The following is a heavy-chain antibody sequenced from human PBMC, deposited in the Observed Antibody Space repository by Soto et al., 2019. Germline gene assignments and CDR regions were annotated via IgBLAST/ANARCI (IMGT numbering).Heavy chain of an antibody. Sequence: QVQLVESGGGMVQPGRSLRLSCAASGFSFSDSNMHWVRKAPGKGLQWVARISKEGTFKYYADSVKGRFTISRDNSENILYLQINSLSAEDTAVYFCVKGSLPGDYERNFDSWGQGMLVTVSS. CDR2: ISKEGTFK. CDR3: VKGSLPGDYERNFDS. D-gene: IGHD4-17*01. CDR1: GFSFSDSN. J-gene: IGHJ4*02. V-gene: IGHV3-30*18.